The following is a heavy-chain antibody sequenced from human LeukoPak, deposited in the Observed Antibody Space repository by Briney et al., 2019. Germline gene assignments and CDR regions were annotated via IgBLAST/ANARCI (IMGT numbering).Heavy chain of an antibody. Sequence: PGGSLRLSCAASRFTFSTYTMNWVRQAPGKGLEWVSSISSSSSYICYADSVKGRFTVSRDNAKNSLYLQMNTLRAEDTAVYYCAKDWVRSLYYYDSSGDYRGQGTLVTVSS. CDR1: RFTFSTYT. CDR2: ISSSSSYI. J-gene: IGHJ4*02. V-gene: IGHV3-21*04. CDR3: AKDWVRSLYYYDSSGDY. D-gene: IGHD3-22*01.